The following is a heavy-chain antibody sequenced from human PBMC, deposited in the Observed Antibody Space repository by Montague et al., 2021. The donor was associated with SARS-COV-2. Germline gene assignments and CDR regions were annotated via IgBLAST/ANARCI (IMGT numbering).Heavy chain of an antibody. Sequence: CAISGDSVSSNIAAWNWLRQSPSRGLEWLGRTKYTSTRYETYAVSVQSRITITADTSKNQFSLHLNSVTPEDTAVYYCARNLYWALDAWGLGTTVTVSA. J-gene: IGHJ3*01. CDR2: TKYTSTRYE. CDR3: ARNLYWALDA. V-gene: IGHV6-1*01. CDR1: GDSVSSNIAA. D-gene: IGHD2-8*02.